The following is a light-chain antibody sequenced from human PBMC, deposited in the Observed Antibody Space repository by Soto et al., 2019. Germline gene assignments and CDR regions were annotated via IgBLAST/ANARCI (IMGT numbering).Light chain of an antibody. CDR2: KAS. J-gene: IGKJ3*01. V-gene: IGKV1-5*03. CDR3: QKYNSAPLT. CDR1: QTISSW. Sequence: EIQMPTSIYTLSGPVVYISQINCLASQTISSWLAWYQQKPGKAPKLLIYKASTLKSGVPSRFSGSGSGTEFTLTISSLQPDDVATYYCQKYNSAPLTCGTGTTGAIK.